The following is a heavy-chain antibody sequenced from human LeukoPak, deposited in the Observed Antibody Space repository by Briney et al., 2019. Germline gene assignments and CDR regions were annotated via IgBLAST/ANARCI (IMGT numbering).Heavy chain of an antibody. CDR2: ISGSGGST. D-gene: IGHD6-19*01. CDR3: AQSPLGWEYYYYYMDV. CDR1: GFTFSSYA. J-gene: IGHJ6*03. V-gene: IGHV3-23*01. Sequence: GGSLRLSCAASGFTFSSYAMSWVRQAPGKGLEWVSAISGSGGSTYYADSVKGRFTISRDNSKNTLYLQMNSLRAEDTAVYYCAQSPLGWEYYYYYMDVWGKGTTVTISS.